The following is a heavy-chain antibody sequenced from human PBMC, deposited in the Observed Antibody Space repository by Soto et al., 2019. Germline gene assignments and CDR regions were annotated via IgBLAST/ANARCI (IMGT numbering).Heavy chain of an antibody. J-gene: IGHJ3*02. CDR1: GYSISTGFN. CDR2: IYHSGST. CDR3: ARRGGADDSRGYSGAFDI. V-gene: IGHV4-38-2*01. D-gene: IGHD3-22*01. Sequence: SETLSLTCAVSGYSISTGFNWGWIRQPPGKGLEWIGSIYHSGSTYYNLSLKSRVTISADTSKNQISLKLSSVAAADTAVYYCARRGGADDSRGYSGAFDIWGQGTMVT.